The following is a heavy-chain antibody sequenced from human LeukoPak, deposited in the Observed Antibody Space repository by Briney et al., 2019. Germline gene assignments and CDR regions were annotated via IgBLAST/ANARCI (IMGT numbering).Heavy chain of an antibody. V-gene: IGHV1-24*01. J-gene: IGHJ6*02. CDR1: GYTLTELS. D-gene: IGHD2-15*01. CDR3: AKDRKDIVVVVAAILSYGMDV. Sequence: GASVKVSCKVSGYTLTELSMHWVRQAPGKGLEWMGGFDPEDGETIYAQKFQGRVTMTEDTSTDTAYMELSSLRSEDTAVYYCAKDRKDIVVVVAAILSYGMDVWGQGTTVTVSS. CDR2: FDPEDGET.